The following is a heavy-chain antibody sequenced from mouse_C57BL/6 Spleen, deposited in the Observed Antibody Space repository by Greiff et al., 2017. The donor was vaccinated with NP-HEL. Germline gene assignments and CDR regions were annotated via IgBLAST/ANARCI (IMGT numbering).Heavy chain of an antibody. CDR1: GFTFSSYA. CDR2: ISDGGSYT. V-gene: IGHV5-4*01. D-gene: IGHD3-2*02. CDR3: ARVVTAQATYYFDY. J-gene: IGHJ2*01. Sequence: EVQVVESGGGLVKPGGSLKLSCAASGFTFSSYAMSWVRQTPEKRLEWVATISDGGSYTYYPDNVKGRFTISRDNAKNNLYLQMSHLKSEDTAMYDCARVVTAQATYYFDYWGQGTTLTVSS.